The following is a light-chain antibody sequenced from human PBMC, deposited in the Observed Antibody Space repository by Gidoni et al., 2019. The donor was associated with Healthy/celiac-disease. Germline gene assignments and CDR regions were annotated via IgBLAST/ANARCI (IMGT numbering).Light chain of an antibody. CDR2: QDS. V-gene: IGLV3-1*01. Sequence: SYELTQPHSVSVSPGQTASITCPGDKLGDKYACWYQQKPGQPPVLVIYQDSKRPSGIPGRFSCSNSGNTATLTIGGTQAMDESDYYCQAWDSSTAVFGGGTKLTVL. CDR1: KLGDKY. CDR3: QAWDSSTAV. J-gene: IGLJ2*01.